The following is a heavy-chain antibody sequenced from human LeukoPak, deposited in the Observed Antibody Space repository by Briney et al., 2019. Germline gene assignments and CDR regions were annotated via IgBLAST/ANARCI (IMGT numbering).Heavy chain of an antibody. CDR1: GGSISSYY. CDR3: GRWCSSPSCYSTRGVFYM. V-gene: IGHV4-4*07. D-gene: IGHD2-2*02. Sequence: SETLSLTCTVSGGSISSYYWSWIRQPAGKGLEWIGRIYTSGSTNYNPSLKSRVTMSVDTSKNQFSLKLSSVTAADTAVYYCGRWCSSPSCYSTRGVFYMGGKGKMVTVFS. J-gene: IGHJ3*02. CDR2: IYTSGST.